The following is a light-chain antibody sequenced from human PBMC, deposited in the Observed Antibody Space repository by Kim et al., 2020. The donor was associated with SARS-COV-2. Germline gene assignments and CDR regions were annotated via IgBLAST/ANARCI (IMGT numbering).Light chain of an antibody. V-gene: IGKV1-5*03. Sequence: DIQMTQSPSTLSASVGDRVTITCRASQSISSWLAWYQQKPGKAPKVLIYKASTLETGVPSRFSGSGSGTEFTLTISSLQPDDFATYYCQHYRSDSRMYTFGQATKLEI. CDR1: QSISSW. CDR2: KAS. CDR3: QHYRSDSRMYT. J-gene: IGKJ2*01.